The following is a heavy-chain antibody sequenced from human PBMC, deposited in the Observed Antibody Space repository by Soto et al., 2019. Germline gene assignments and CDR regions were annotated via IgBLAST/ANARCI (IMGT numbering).Heavy chain of an antibody. J-gene: IGHJ4*02. CDR2: INPDSGGT. Sequence: GASVKVSCKASGYAFTDHYIHWVRQAPGQGLEWMGWINPDSGGTNFALSFQGSVTMTRDTSISTAYMELSRLTSHDTAVYYCARVPVSDFVWGSYRYTFDYWGQGTLVTVSS. D-gene: IGHD3-16*02. CDR3: ARVPVSDFVWGSYRYTFDY. CDR1: GYAFTDHY. V-gene: IGHV1-2*02.